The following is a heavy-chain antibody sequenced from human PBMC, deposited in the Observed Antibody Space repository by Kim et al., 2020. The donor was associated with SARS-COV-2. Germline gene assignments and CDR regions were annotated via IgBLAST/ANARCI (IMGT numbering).Heavy chain of an antibody. CDR3: ARTPSYYYGMDV. CDR2: K. V-gene: IGHV3-33*01. J-gene: IGHJ6*02. Sequence: KHYADSGKGRFTISRDNSKNTLYLQRNSLRAEDTAVYYCARTPSYYYGMDVWGQGTTVTVSS.